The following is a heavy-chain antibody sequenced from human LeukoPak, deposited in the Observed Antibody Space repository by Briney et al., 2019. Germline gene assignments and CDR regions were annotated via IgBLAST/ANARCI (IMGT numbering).Heavy chain of an antibody. D-gene: IGHD3-10*01. CDR1: GFTFSSYG. CDR3: ARDLGTMVRGVRYYFDX. J-gene: IGHJ4*02. Sequence: PGGSLRLSCAASGFTFSSYGMHWVRQAPGKGLEWVAVIWYDGSNKYYADSVKGRFTISRDNSKNTLYLQMNSLRAEDTAVYYCARDLGTMVRGVRYYFDXWGQGTLVTVSS. V-gene: IGHV3-33*01. CDR2: IWYDGSNK.